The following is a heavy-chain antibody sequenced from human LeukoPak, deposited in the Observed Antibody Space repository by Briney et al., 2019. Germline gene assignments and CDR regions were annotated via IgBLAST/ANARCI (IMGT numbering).Heavy chain of an antibody. J-gene: IGHJ6*03. CDR1: GASTSSPNHY. CDR3: ARPETGSSWFEPHYYYMDV. Sequence: PSETLSLTCSVSGASTSSPNHYWGWIRQSPGKGLEWIGSIYYSGTTYYNPSLKSRVTISVDTSKNQFSLKLSSVTAADTAVYYCARPETGSSWFEPHYYYMDVWGKGTTVTVSS. CDR2: IYYSGTT. V-gene: IGHV4-39*01. D-gene: IGHD6-13*01.